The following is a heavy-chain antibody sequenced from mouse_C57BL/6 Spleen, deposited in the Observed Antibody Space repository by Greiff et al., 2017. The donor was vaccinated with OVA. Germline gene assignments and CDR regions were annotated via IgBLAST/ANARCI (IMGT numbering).Heavy chain of an antibody. CDR1: GFNIKNTY. V-gene: IGHV14-3*01. CDR2: IDPANGNT. D-gene: IGHD1-1*01. CDR3: AGANWITTVCDY. J-gene: IGHJ2*01. Sequence: EVQLQQSVAELVRPGASVQLSCTASGFNIKNTYMHWVKQRPEQVLEWIGRIDPANGNTKYVPKLQGKATITADTSSNTAYLQLSSLTSEDTAIDYCAGANWITTVCDYWGQGTTHTVSS.